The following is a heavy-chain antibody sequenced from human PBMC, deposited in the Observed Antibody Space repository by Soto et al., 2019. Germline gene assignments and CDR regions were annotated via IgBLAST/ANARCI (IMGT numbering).Heavy chain of an antibody. CDR2: IIPIFGTA. D-gene: IGHD3-22*01. J-gene: IGHJ6*02. CDR3: ARLDDSSGYPYYYYYGMDV. V-gene: IGHV1-69*06. CDR1: GGTFSSYA. Sequence: SVKVSCKASGGTFSSYAISWVRQAPGQGLEWMGGIIPIFGTANYAQKFQGRVTITADKSTSTAYMGLSSLRSEDTAVYYCARLDDSSGYPYYYYYGMDVWGQGTTVTVSS.